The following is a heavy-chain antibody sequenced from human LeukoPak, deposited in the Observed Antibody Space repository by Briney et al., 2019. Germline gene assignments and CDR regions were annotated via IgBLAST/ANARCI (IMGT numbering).Heavy chain of an antibody. CDR2: INHSGST. CDR3: ARQSVGCSGGSCYSYYYYYYMDV. CDR1: GGSFSGYY. D-gene: IGHD2-15*01. V-gene: IGHV4-34*01. J-gene: IGHJ6*03. Sequence: SETLSLTCAVYGGSFSGYYWSWIRQPPGKGLEWIGEINHSGSTNYNPSLKSRVTISVDTSKNQFSLKLSSVTAADTAVYYCARQSVGCSGGSCYSYYYYYYMDVWGKGTTVTISS.